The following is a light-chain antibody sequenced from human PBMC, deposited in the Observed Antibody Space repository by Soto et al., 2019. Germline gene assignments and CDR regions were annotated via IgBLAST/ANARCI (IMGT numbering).Light chain of an antibody. CDR1: QSVSSSS. V-gene: IGKV3-20*01. J-gene: IGKJ1*01. Sequence: ENVLTQSPGTLSLSPGERATVSCRASQSVSSSSLAWYQHKPGQAPRLLIYGASSRATGIPDRFSGSGSGTDFSLTISRLEPENFAVYYCQQYGSSPRTFGQGTKVDIK. CDR3: QQYGSSPRT. CDR2: GAS.